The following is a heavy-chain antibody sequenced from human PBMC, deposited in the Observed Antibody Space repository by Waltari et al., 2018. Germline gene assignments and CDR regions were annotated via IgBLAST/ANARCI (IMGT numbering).Heavy chain of an antibody. CDR2: VDPEDGET. D-gene: IGHD6-13*01. CDR1: GYTFTDYY. V-gene: IGHV1-69-2*01. CDR3: ARDTAAGTLYFDY. Sequence: EVQLVQSGAEVKKPGATVKISCKASGYTFTDYYMHWVQQAPGKGLEWMGRVDPEDGETIYAEKFQGRVTITRDTSASTAYMELSSLRSEDTAVYYCARDTAAGTLYFDYWGQGTLVTVSS. J-gene: IGHJ4*02.